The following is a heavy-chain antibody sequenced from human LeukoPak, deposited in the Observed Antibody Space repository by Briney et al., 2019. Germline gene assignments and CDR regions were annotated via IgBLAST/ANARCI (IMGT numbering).Heavy chain of an antibody. J-gene: IGHJ4*02. CDR2: INSDGGST. CDR1: GFTLSSYW. CDR3: AGGGVYSYGYCGD. V-gene: IGHV3-74*01. D-gene: IGHD5-18*01. Sequence: PGGSLRLSCAASGFTLSSYWMHWVRQAPGKGLVWVSRINSDGGSTSYADSVKGRFTISRDNAKNTLYLQMNSLRAEDTAVYYCAGGGVYSYGYCGDWGQGTLVSVSS.